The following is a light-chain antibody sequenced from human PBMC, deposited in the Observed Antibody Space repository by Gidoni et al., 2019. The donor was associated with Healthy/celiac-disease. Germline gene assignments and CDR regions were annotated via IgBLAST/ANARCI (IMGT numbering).Light chain of an antibody. Sequence: DSQLTQSPSSLSASVGDRVTITCRASQGISKYVAWYQQKPGKVPKLLIYAASTLQSGVPSRFSVSRSGTDFTLTISSLQPEDVATYYCQKYNSAPALTFGGGTKVEIK. V-gene: IGKV1-27*01. CDR3: QKYNSAPALT. CDR2: AAS. J-gene: IGKJ4*01. CDR1: QGISKY.